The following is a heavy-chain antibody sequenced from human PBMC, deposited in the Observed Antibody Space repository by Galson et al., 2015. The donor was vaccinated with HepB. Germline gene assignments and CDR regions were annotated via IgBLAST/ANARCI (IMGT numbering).Heavy chain of an antibody. J-gene: IGHJ6*03. V-gene: IGHV3-53*01. Sequence: SLRLSCAVSGFVVRTNYMSWVRQAPGKGLEWVSFTTNDGITFYADSVKGRFTVSRDTSENTFSLQMNSLRAEDTAIYYCAGNMGVWGRGTTVTVSS. CDR3: AGNMGV. CDR2: TTNDGIT. CDR1: GFVVRTNY.